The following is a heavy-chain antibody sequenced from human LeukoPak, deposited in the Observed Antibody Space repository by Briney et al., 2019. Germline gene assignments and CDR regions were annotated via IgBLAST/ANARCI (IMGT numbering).Heavy chain of an antibody. CDR3: ATRTVYDILTGYSG. CDR1: GFTFSSYG. V-gene: IGHV3-30*02. Sequence: PGGSLRLSCVASGFTFSSYGMYWVRQAPGKGLEWVAFIRYDGSNKKYADSVKGRITISRDNSKNTLYLQMNSLRAEDTAVYYCATRTVYDILTGYSGWGQGTLVTVSS. CDR2: IRYDGSNK. J-gene: IGHJ4*02. D-gene: IGHD3-9*01.